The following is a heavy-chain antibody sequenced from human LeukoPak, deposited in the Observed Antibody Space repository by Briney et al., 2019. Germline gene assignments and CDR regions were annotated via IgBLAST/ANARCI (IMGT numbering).Heavy chain of an antibody. CDR2: ITNDGSST. Sequence: PGGSLRLSCAASGLTFSSHWMHWVRQAPGKGLVWVSRITNDGSSTTYADSVKGRFTISRDNAKNMLYLQVNSLRAEDTAVYFCARVLDGSGSRSFDYWGQGTLVTVSS. V-gene: IGHV3-74*01. CDR1: GLTFSSHW. J-gene: IGHJ4*02. CDR3: ARVLDGSGSRSFDY. D-gene: IGHD3-10*01.